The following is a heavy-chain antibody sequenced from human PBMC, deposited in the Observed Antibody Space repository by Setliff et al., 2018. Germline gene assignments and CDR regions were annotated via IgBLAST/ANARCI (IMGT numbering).Heavy chain of an antibody. CDR1: GYSISSGYY. Sequence: SETLSLTCAVSGYSISSGYYWGWIRQPPGKGLEWIGSIYHSGSTYYNPSLKSRVTISVDMSKNQFSLRLNSVTAADTAVYFCARHRRPDYGDFISWYFDLWGRGTLVTVSS. J-gene: IGHJ2*01. CDR2: IYHSGST. D-gene: IGHD4-17*01. V-gene: IGHV4-38-2*01. CDR3: ARHRRPDYGDFISWYFDL.